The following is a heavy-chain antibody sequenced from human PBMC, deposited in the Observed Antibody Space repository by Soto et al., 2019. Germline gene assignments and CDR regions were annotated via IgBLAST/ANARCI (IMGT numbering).Heavy chain of an antibody. V-gene: IGHV3-30-3*01. Sequence: GGSLRLSCAASGFTFSSYAMHWVRQAPGKGLEWVAVISYDGSNKYYADSVKGRFTISRDNSKNTLYLQMNSLRAEDTAVYYCARAYYGMDVWGQGTTVTVSS. CDR3: ARAYYGMDV. CDR1: GFTFSSYA. J-gene: IGHJ6*02. CDR2: ISYDGSNK.